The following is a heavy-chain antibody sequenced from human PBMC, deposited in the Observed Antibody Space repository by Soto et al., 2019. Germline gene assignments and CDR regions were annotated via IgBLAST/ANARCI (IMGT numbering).Heavy chain of an antibody. D-gene: IGHD5-12*01. V-gene: IGHV3-53*01. J-gene: IGHJ6*02. CDR3: ARDSNVDIVATTSPGGYYNGMDV. CDR2: IYSGGST. Sequence: LRLSCAASGFTVSSNYMSWVRQAPGKGLEWGSGIYSGGSTYYADSVKGRFTISRDNSKNTLYLQMNSLRAVDPAVYYCARDSNVDIVATTSPGGYYNGMDVWGQGTTVTVSS. CDR1: GFTVSSNY.